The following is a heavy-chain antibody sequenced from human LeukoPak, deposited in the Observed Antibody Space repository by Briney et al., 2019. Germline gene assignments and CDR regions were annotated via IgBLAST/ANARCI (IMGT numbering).Heavy chain of an antibody. CDR1: GFTFSSYA. CDR2: ISYDGSNK. D-gene: IGHD3-22*01. V-gene: IGHV3-30*04. J-gene: IGHJ4*02. Sequence: PGGSLRLSCAASGFTFSSYAMHWVRQAPGKGLEWVAVISYDGSNKYSADSVKGRFTISRDNSKNTLYLQMNSLRAEDTAVYYCAKSSGYYYDSSGYYYYWGQGTLVTVSS. CDR3: AKSSGYYYDSSGYYYY.